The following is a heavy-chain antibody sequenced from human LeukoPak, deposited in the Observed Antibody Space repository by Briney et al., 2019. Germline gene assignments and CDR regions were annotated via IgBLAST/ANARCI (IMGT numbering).Heavy chain of an antibody. CDR2: IYTSGST. V-gene: IGHV4-4*07. D-gene: IGHD3-22*01. J-gene: IGHJ5*02. CDR1: GGSVSSYY. Sequence: PSETLSLTCTVSGGSVSSYYWSWIRQPAGKGLEWIGRIYTSGSTNYNPSLKSRVTMSVDTSKNQFSLKLSSVTAADTAVYYCARSLAHYYDSSGYFDPWGQGTLVTVSS. CDR3: ARSLAHYYDSSGYFDP.